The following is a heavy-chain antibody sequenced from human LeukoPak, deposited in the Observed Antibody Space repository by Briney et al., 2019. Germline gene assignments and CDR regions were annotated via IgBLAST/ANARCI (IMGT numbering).Heavy chain of an antibody. CDR1: GFTFSSYG. V-gene: IGHV3-33*06. CDR2: IWYDGSNK. CDR3: AKDHSGYSYGYGY. Sequence: GGSLRLSCAASGFTFSSYGMHWVRQAPGKGLEWVAVIWYDGSNKYYADSVKGRFTISRDNSKNTLYLQMNSLRAEDTAVYYCAKDHSGYSYGYGYWGQGTLVTVSS. J-gene: IGHJ4*02. D-gene: IGHD5-18*01.